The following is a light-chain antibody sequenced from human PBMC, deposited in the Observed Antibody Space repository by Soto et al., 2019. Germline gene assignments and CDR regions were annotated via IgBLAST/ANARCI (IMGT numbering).Light chain of an antibody. V-gene: IGLV1-40*01. Sequence: QSALTQPPSVSGAPGQRLTISCTGSSSNIGAGYDVHWYQQLPGTAPKLLIYGNSNRPSGVPDRFSGSKSGTSASLAITGLQAEDEADYYCQSYDSSLSGVVFGGGTKLTVL. CDR2: GNS. CDR1: SSNIGAGYD. CDR3: QSYDSSLSGVV. J-gene: IGLJ2*01.